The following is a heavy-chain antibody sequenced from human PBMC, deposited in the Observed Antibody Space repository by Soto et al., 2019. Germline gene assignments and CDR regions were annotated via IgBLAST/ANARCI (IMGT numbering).Heavy chain of an antibody. CDR2: IYNSGST. Sequence: SETLSLTCSVSGGSISSYYWSWIRQPPGKGLEWIGYIYNSGSTNYNPSLKSRVTISVDTSKNQLSLKLSSMTAADTAVYYCAREYESSGYYHTIGYWGQGTLVTVSS. V-gene: IGHV4-59*01. D-gene: IGHD3-22*01. J-gene: IGHJ4*02. CDR1: GGSISSYY. CDR3: AREYESSGYYHTIGY.